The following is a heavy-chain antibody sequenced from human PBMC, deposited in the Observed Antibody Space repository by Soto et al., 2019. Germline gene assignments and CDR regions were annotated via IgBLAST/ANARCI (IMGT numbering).Heavy chain of an antibody. CDR2: IDPSDSYT. D-gene: IGHD2-2*01. CDR1: GYSFTSYW. J-gene: IGHJ4*02. Sequence: PGESLKISCKGSGYSFTSYWISWVRQMPGKGLEWMGRIDPSDSYTNYSPSFQGHVTISGDKSISTAYLQWSSLKASDTAMYYCARQKFYCGSSSCYALDSWGQGTLVAVSS. CDR3: ARQKFYCGSSSCYALDS. V-gene: IGHV5-10-1*01.